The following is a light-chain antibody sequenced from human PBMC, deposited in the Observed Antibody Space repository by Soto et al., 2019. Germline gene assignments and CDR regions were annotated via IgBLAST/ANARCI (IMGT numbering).Light chain of an antibody. CDR2: SND. CDR3: AAWDDSLKVVV. V-gene: IGLV1-44*01. J-gene: IGLJ2*01. Sequence: QSVLTQPPSASGTPGQRVTMSCSGSRPNIGSNTVNWYQQFPGTAPKVLIYSNDQRPSGVPDRFSGSKSGTSASLAISELQSEDEADYYCAAWDDSLKVVVFGGGTKVTVL. CDR1: RPNIGSNT.